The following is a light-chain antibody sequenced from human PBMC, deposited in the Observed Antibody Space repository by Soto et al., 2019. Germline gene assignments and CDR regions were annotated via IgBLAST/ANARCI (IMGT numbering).Light chain of an antibody. CDR1: QSVSSSY. Sequence: EIVLTQSPGTLSLSPGERATLSCRASQSVSSSYLAWYQQKPGQAPRLLIYGASSRATGIPDRFSGSGSGTDFTLTISRLEPEDFTVYYCQQYGISPFTFGHGTKVD. V-gene: IGKV3-20*01. J-gene: IGKJ3*01. CDR2: GAS. CDR3: QQYGISPFT.